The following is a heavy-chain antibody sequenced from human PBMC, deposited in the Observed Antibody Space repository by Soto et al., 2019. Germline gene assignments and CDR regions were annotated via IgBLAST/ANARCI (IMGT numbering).Heavy chain of an antibody. CDR1: GGTFSSYT. CDR3: AREDGHCSGGSCSTGPY. Sequence: SVKVSCKASGGTFSSYTISWVRQAPGQGLEWMGRIIPILGIANYAQKFQGRVTITADKSTSTAYMELSSLRSEGTAVYYCAREDGHCSGGSCSTGPYWGQGTLVTVSS. D-gene: IGHD2-15*01. V-gene: IGHV1-69*04. J-gene: IGHJ4*02. CDR2: IIPILGIA.